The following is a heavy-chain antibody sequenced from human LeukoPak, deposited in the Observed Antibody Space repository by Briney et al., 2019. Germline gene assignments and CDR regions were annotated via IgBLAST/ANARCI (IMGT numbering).Heavy chain of an antibody. J-gene: IGHJ4*02. V-gene: IGHV1-3*01. CDR2: INAGNGNT. Sequence: ASVKVSCKASGYTITSYAMHWVRQAPGQRLGWMGWINAGNGNTKYSQKFQGRVTITRDTSASTAYMELSSLRSEDTAVYYCARVRGGWFPLDYWGQGTLVTVSS. CDR1: GYTITSYA. D-gene: IGHD6-19*01. CDR3: ARVRGGWFPLDY.